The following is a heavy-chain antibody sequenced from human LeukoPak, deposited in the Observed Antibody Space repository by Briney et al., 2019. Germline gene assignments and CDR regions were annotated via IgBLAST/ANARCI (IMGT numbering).Heavy chain of an antibody. CDR3: AKSWDYSETGYYGMDV. CDR2: ISGSGGST. J-gene: IGHJ6*02. Sequence: PGGSLRLSCAASGFTFSSYAMSWVRQAPGKGLEWVSAISGSGGSTYYADSVKGRFTISRDNSKNTLYLQMNSLRAEDTAVYYCAKSWDYSETGYYGMDVWGQGTTVTVSS. V-gene: IGHV3-23*01. D-gene: IGHD2-15*01. CDR1: GFTFSSYA.